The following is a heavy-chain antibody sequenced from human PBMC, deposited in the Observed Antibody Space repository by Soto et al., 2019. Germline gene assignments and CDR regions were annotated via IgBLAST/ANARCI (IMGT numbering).Heavy chain of an antibody. D-gene: IGHD3-3*01. CDR2: IIPIFGTA. J-gene: IGHJ5*02. CDR1: GGTFSSYA. V-gene: IGHV1-69*13. CDR3: ARRITIFSWFDP. Sequence: SVKVSCKASGGTFSSYAISWVRQAPGQGLEWMGGIIPIFGTANYAQKFQGRVTITADESTSTAYMELSSLRSEDTAVYYCARRITIFSWFDPWGQGTLVTGSS.